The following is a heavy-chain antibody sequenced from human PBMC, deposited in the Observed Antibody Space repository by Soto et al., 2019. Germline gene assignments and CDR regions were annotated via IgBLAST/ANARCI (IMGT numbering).Heavy chain of an antibody. Sequence: PWWSLGLSCAASGFTFSTAWMSWVRQAPGKGLEWVGRIKSKTSGGTTDYAAPVKGRFTISRDDSKTTLYLHMNSLKTEDTAVHYCTTDCSGGSCYPGASYYFYAMDVWGQGTTVTVSS. D-gene: IGHD2-15*01. J-gene: IGHJ6*02. CDR3: TTDCSGGSCYPGASYYFYAMDV. CDR1: GFTFSTAW. V-gene: IGHV3-15*01. CDR2: IKSKTSGGTT.